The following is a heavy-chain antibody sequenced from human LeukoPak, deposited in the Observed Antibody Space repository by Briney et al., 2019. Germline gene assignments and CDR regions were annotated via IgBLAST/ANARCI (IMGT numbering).Heavy chain of an antibody. D-gene: IGHD3-22*01. CDR2: IKSKTDGGTT. CDR1: GLTFTNAW. V-gene: IGHV3-15*01. Sequence: GGSLRLSCAASGLTFTNAWMSWVRQAPGKGLEWVGRIKSKTDGGTTDYAAPVKGRFTISRDDSKNTLYLQMDSLKTEDTAVYYCSTDIYDSSVYPVLYYFNYWGQGALVTVSS. J-gene: IGHJ4*02. CDR3: STDIYDSSVYPVLYYFNY.